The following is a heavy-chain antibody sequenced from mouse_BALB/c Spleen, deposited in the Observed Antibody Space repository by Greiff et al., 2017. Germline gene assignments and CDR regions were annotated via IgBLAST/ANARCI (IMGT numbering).Heavy chain of an antibody. CDR2: ISDGGSYT. J-gene: IGHJ4*01. V-gene: IGHV5-4*02. D-gene: IGHD2-4*01. CDR1: GFTFSDYY. Sequence: EVHLVESGGGLVKPGGSLKLSCAASGFTFSDYYMYWVRQTPEKRLEWVATISDGGSYTYYPDSVKGRFTISRDNAKNNLYLQMSSLKSEDTAMYYCARGGDYDVGAMDYWGQGTSVTVSS. CDR3: ARGGDYDVGAMDY.